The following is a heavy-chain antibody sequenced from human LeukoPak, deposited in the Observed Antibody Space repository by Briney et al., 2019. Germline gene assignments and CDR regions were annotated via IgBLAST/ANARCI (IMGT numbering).Heavy chain of an antibody. CDR3: SGAPGSYYDSSGYYYRYYGMDV. J-gene: IGHJ6*02. D-gene: IGHD3-22*01. CDR1: GGSISSYY. Sequence: SETLSLTCTVSGGSISSYYWSWIRQPPGKGLEWIGYIYYSGSTNYNPSLKSRVTISVETSKNQFSLKLSSVTAADTAVYYCSGAPGSYYDSSGYYYRYYGMDVWGQGTTVTVSS. CDR2: IYYSGST. V-gene: IGHV4-59*01.